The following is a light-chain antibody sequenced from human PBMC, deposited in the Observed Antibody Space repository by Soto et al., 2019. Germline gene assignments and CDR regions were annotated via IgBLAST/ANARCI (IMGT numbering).Light chain of an antibody. V-gene: IGKV1-9*01. CDR1: HAINNY. CDR3: QQFNTYPRT. J-gene: IGKJ4*01. CDR2: TAS. Sequence: DIQLTQSPSFLSAAVGDRVTITCRARHAINNYLAWFRQKPGKAPNLLIYTASTLQSGVPSRFSGSGSGTEFTLTISSLQPEDFATYFCQQFNTYPRTFGGGTKVEIK.